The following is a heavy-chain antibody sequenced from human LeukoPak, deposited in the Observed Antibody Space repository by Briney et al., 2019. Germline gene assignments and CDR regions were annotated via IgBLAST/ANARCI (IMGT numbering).Heavy chain of an antibody. CDR2: INPNSGGT. D-gene: IGHD5-18*01. J-gene: IGHJ4*02. CDR1: GYTFTGYY. CDR3: AAGEIQLWSPFDY. V-gene: IGHV1-2*02. Sequence: ASVKVSCKASGYTFTGYYMHWVRQAPGQGLEWMGWINPNSGGTSYAQKFQGRVTMTRDTSISTAYMEMSRLRSDDTAVYYCAAGEIQLWSPFDYWGQGTLVTVSS.